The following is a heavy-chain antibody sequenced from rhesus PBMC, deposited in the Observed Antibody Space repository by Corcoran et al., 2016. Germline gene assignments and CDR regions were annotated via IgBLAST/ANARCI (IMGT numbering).Heavy chain of an antibody. J-gene: IGHJ4*01. CDR3: ASGPANFDY. CDR2: ISGRSGST. V-gene: IGHV4-65*01. CDR1: GGSVSSSNW. Sequence: QVQLQESGPGLVKPSETLSLTCAVSGGSVSSSNWWSWIRQPPGKGLEWIGYISGRSGSTYYNSSLKTRFTFSPDTSKNQFSLRLSSVTAADTAVYYCASGPANFDYWGQGVLVTVSS. D-gene: IGHD6-19*01.